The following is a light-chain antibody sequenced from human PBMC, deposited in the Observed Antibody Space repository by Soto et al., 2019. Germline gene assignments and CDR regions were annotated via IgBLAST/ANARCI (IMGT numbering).Light chain of an antibody. Sequence: DIQMNQSPSSLYASVGDSVTITCRASQSINTYSNCYQHKPWKDPKRLIYAASSLQSGVPSMVSGSGSGTAFTLIIIRLQPADFATYYCQQTYTTPMYTFGQGTRRVIK. CDR1: QSINTY. CDR2: AAS. V-gene: IGKV1-39*01. J-gene: IGKJ2*01. CDR3: QQTYTTPMYT.